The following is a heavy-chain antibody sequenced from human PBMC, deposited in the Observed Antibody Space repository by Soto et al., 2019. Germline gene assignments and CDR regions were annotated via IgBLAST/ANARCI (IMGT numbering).Heavy chain of an antibody. D-gene: IGHD3-3*01. Sequence: QVQLVESGGGVVQPGRSLRLSCAASGFTFSSYGMHWVRQAPGKGLEWVAVISYDGSKKYYADSVKGRFTISRDNSKNTLYLPMNILRAEDTAVYYCAKDLILRFVDGDNFDYWGPGTLVTVSS. CDR2: ISYDGSKK. CDR1: GFTFSSYG. CDR3: AKDLILRFVDGDNFDY. J-gene: IGHJ4*02. V-gene: IGHV3-30*18.